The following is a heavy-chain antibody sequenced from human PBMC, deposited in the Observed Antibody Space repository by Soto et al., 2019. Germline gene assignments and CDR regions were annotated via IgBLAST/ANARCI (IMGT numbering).Heavy chain of an antibody. Sequence: QVQLVQSGAEVKKPGSSVKVSCRASGGTLNKHAITWVRRAPGQGLEWLGGIIHMFGIPNYPQKFQGRVTITADDSTNTSHMELIGLTSDDTAVYYCARGGTSGWLKGAYDVWGQGTMVTVSS. CDR1: GGTLNKHA. CDR3: ARGGTSGWLKGAYDV. CDR2: IIHMFGIP. D-gene: IGHD6-19*01. V-gene: IGHV1-69*01. J-gene: IGHJ3*01.